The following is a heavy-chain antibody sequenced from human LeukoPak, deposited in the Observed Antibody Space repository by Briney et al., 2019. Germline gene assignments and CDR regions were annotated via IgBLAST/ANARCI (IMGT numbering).Heavy chain of an antibody. CDR1: GGSISSYY. D-gene: IGHD2-15*01. Sequence: SETLSLTCTVSGGSISSYYWSWIRQPPGKGLEWIGYIYYSGTTNYNPSLKSRISISVDTSKNQFSLRLNSVTAADTAVYFCARDGYCTGGSCFLAYWGQGTLVTVSS. J-gene: IGHJ4*02. CDR3: ARDGYCTGGSCFLAY. CDR2: IYYSGTT. V-gene: IGHV4-59*12.